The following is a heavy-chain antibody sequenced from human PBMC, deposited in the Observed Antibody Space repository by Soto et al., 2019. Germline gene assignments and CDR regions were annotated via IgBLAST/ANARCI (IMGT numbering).Heavy chain of an antibody. V-gene: IGHV4-59*01. D-gene: IGHD1-1*01. CDR2: IYYNGIT. Sequence: PSETLSLTCTVSGGSIDNCYWSWSRQTPGKGLEWIAYIYYNGITNYNPSLKSRVTISLDTPRNQFSLKLRSVTTADAAVYYCARGPSTSLVMPWFDPWGQGTLVTVSS. CDR3: ARGPSTSLVMPWFDP. CDR1: GGSIDNCY. J-gene: IGHJ5*02.